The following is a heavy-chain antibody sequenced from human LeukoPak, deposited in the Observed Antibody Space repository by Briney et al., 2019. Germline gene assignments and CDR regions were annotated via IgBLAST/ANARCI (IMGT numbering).Heavy chain of an antibody. Sequence: GGSLRLSCAASGFTFDDYAMHWVRQAPGKGLEWVSGISWNSGSIGYADSVKGRFTISRDNAKNSLYLQMNSLRAEDTALYYCAKGEVIVVDSDYYFDYWGQGTLVTVSS. J-gene: IGHJ4*02. CDR3: AKGEVIVVDSDYYFDY. CDR1: GFTFDDYA. CDR2: ISWNSGSI. V-gene: IGHV3-9*01. D-gene: IGHD3-22*01.